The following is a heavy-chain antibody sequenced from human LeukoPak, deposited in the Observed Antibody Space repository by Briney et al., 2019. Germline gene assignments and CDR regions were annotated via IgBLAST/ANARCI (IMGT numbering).Heavy chain of an antibody. CDR2: ISSSSSTI. CDR1: GFNFSSYS. CDR3: AREQWLNHAFDI. J-gene: IGHJ3*02. V-gene: IGHV3-48*04. Sequence: GGSLRLSCAASGFNFSSYSMNWVRQAPGKGLEWVSYISSSSSTIYYADSVKGRFTISRDNAKNSLYLQMNSLRAEDTAVYYCAREQWLNHAFDIWGQGTMVTVSS. D-gene: IGHD3-22*01.